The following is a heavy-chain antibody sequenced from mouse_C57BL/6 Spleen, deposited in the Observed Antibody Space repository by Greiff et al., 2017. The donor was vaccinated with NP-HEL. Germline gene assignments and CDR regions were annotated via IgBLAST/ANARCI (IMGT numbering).Heavy chain of an antibody. J-gene: IGHJ4*01. D-gene: IGHD1-1*01. CDR3: ARKDYYGSSDYYAMDY. V-gene: IGHV1-59*01. CDR2: IDPSDSYT. Sequence: QVQLQQPGAELVRPGTSVKLSCKASGYTFTSYWMHWVKQRPGQGLEWIGVIDPSDSYTNYNQKFKGKATLTVDTSSSTAYMQLSSLTSEDSAVYYCARKDYYGSSDYYAMDYWGQGTSVTVSS. CDR1: GYTFTSYW.